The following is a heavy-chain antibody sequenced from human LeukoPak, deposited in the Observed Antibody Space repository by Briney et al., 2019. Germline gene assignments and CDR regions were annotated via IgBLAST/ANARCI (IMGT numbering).Heavy chain of an antibody. J-gene: IGHJ4*02. D-gene: IGHD3-16*01. CDR1: GFTFNNYS. Sequence: PGGSLRLSCAASGFTFNNYSIHWVRQAPGEGVEWVSSITSYSTYISYGDSVKGRFTISRDNSKNSLYLHMNSLKVEDTAVYYCARDPWGFDLWGQGTLVTVSS. CDR2: ITSYSTYI. CDR3: ARDPWGFDL. V-gene: IGHV3-21*01.